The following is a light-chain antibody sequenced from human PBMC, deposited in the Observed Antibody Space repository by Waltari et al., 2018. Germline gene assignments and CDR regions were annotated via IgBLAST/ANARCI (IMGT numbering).Light chain of an antibody. V-gene: IGLV1-51*02. J-gene: IGLJ3*02. Sequence: QSVLTQPPSVSAAPGQKVTISCSGSSSNIGNRYVSWYQQLPGTAPKLLIYENRKRPSEIPDRFSGSKSGTSATLVITELQTGDEADDYCGAWDSSLSAGGVFGGGTKVTVL. CDR2: ENR. CDR3: GAWDSSLSAGGV. CDR1: SSNIGNRY.